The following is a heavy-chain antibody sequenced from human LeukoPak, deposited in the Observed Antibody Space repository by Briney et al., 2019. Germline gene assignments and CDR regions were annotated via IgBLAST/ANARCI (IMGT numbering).Heavy chain of an antibody. CDR2: IYYSGST. Sequence: SETLSLTCTVSGGSISSYYWNWIRQPPGKGLEWIGYIYYSGSTNYNPSLKSRVTISVDTSKNQFSLKLSSVTAADTAVYYCARSPGRFGELLVDYWGQGTLVTVSS. CDR1: GGSISSYY. CDR3: ARSPGRFGELLVDY. J-gene: IGHJ4*02. D-gene: IGHD3-10*01. V-gene: IGHV4-59*12.